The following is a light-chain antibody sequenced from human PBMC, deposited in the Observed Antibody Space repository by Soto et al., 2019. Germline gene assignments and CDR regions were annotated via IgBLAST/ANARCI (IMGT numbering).Light chain of an antibody. Sequence: AIRMTQSPSSFSASTGDRVTITCRASQGIGSYLAWYQQKPGKAPKLLIYAASTLQSGVPSRFSGSGSGTDFTLTISCLQSEDFATYYCQQYYSYLITFGQGTRLEIK. CDR2: AAS. CDR3: QQYYSYLIT. CDR1: QGIGSY. V-gene: IGKV1-8*01. J-gene: IGKJ5*01.